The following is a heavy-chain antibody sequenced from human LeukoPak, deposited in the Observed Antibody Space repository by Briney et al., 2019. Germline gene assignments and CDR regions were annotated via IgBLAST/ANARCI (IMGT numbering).Heavy chain of an antibody. CDR3: AAILGYSYGLDGSDY. CDR1: GFTFSSYA. CDR2: ISGSGGST. Sequence: GGSLRLSCAASGFTFSSYAMSWVRQAPGKGLEWVSAISGSGGSTYYADSVKGRFTISRDNSKNTLYLQMNSLRAEDPAVYYCAAILGYSYGLDGSDYWGQGTLVTVSS. J-gene: IGHJ4*02. D-gene: IGHD5-18*01. V-gene: IGHV3-23*01.